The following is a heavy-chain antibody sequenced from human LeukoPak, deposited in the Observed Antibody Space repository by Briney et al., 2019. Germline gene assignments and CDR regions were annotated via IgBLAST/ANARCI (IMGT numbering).Heavy chain of an antibody. J-gene: IGHJ4*02. Sequence: PGGSLRLSCVASGFTFSSYTMNWVRQAPGKGLEWVSSISTSSNYIYYADSVKGRFTISRDNSKNTVYLQMNSLRAGDTAVYYCAREATSSSGWYIDYWGQGTLVTVSS. CDR3: AREATSSSGWYIDY. D-gene: IGHD6-25*01. V-gene: IGHV3-21*04. CDR1: GFTFSSYT. CDR2: ISTSSNYI.